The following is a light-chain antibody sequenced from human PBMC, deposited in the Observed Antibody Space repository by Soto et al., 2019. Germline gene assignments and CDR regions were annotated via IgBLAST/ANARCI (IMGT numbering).Light chain of an antibody. CDR3: SSYTSSSTHV. J-gene: IGLJ1*01. V-gene: IGLV2-14*01. Sequence: QSVLTQPASVSASPGQSITISCTGTSSDVGGYNYVSWYQQHPGKAPKLMIYDVRNRPSGVSDRFSGSKSGNTASLTISGLQAEYEADYCSSYTSSSTHVFGTGTKVTVL. CDR2: DVR. CDR1: SSDVGGYNY.